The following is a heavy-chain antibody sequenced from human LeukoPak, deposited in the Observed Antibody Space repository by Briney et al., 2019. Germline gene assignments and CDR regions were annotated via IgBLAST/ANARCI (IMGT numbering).Heavy chain of an antibody. Sequence: GGSLRLSCAASGFTFDDYAMHWVRQAPGKGLEWVSGISWNSGSIGYADSVKGRFTISRDNAKNSLYLQMNSLRAEDTALYYCAKETDSLAAFDIWGQGTMVTVSS. CDR3: AKETDSLAAFDI. V-gene: IGHV3-9*01. CDR1: GFTFDDYA. J-gene: IGHJ3*02. D-gene: IGHD3-9*01. CDR2: ISWNSGSI.